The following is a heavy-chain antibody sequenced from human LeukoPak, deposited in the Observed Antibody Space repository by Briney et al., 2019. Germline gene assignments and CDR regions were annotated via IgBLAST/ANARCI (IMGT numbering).Heavy chain of an antibody. CDR1: GGSISSYY. D-gene: IGHD4-23*01. CDR3: ARLSLDYGGNFRFDY. V-gene: IGHV4-59*08. J-gene: IGHJ4*02. Sequence: NSSETLSLTCTVSGGSISSYYWSWIRQPPGKGLEWIGYIYYSGSTNYNPSLKSRVTISVDTSKNQFSLKLSSVTAADTAVYYCARLSLDYGGNFRFDYWGQGTLVTVSS. CDR2: IYYSGST.